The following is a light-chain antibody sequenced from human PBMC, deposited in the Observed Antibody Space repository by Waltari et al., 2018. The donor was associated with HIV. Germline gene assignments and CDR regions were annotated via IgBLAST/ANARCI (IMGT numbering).Light chain of an antibody. Sequence: SFVLTQPPSVSVAPGQTARISCGGNNIGSKNVHWYQQKPGQAPVVVVHDYTDRPSGIPERFAGSNSGNTATLTISRVEVGDEADYHCQVWDTRSDHVIFGGGTKLTVL. CDR3: QVWDTRSDHVI. CDR1: NIGSKN. V-gene: IGLV3-21*02. CDR2: DYT. J-gene: IGLJ2*01.